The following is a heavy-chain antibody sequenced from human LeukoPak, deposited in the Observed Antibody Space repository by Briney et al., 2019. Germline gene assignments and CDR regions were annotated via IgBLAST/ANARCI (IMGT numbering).Heavy chain of an antibody. CDR3: VRGQLWSYYHDY. Sequence: GGSVRLSCAASGFTFSSYWLHWVRQAPGKGLVWVSRIKGDERSTNYADSVKGRFTISRDNAKNTVYLEMNSLRAEDTAVYYCVRGQLWSYYHDYWGQGTLVTVSS. J-gene: IGHJ4*02. CDR2: IKGDERST. CDR1: GFTFSSYW. D-gene: IGHD5-18*01. V-gene: IGHV3-74*01.